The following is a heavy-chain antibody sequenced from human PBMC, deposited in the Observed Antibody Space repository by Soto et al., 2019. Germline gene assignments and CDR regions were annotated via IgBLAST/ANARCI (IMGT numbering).Heavy chain of an antibody. J-gene: IGHJ4*02. Sequence: ASVKVSCKASGYTFTGYYMHWVRQAPGQGLEWMGWINPNSGGTNYAQKFQGRVTMTRDTSISTAYMELSRLRSDDTAVYYCARDGKTGGRLRFLEWFLDYWGQGTLVTVAS. CDR3: ARDGKTGGRLRFLEWFLDY. CDR1: GYTFTGYY. D-gene: IGHD3-3*01. CDR2: INPNSGGT. V-gene: IGHV1-2*02.